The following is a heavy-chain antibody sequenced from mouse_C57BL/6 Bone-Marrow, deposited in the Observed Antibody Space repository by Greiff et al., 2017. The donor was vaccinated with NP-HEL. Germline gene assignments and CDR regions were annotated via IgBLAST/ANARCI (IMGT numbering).Heavy chain of an antibody. CDR2: ISNGGGST. Sequence: EVQGVESGGGLVQPGGSLKLSCAASGFTFSDYYMYWVRQTPEKRLEWVAYISNGGGSTYYPDTVKGRFTISRDNAKNTLYLQVSRLKSEDTAIYYCATRDYWGKGTTLTVSS. CDR1: GFTFSDYY. J-gene: IGHJ2*01. CDR3: ATRDY. V-gene: IGHV5-12*01.